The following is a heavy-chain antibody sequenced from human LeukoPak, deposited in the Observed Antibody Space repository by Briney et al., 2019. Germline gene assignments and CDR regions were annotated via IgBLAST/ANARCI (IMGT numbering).Heavy chain of an antibody. V-gene: IGHV3-30-3*01. CDR1: GSTFSSYA. D-gene: IGHD6-13*01. CDR2: ISYDGSNK. Sequence: GGSLRLSCAASGSTFSSYAMHWVRQAPGKGLEWVAVISYDGSNKYYADSVKGRFTISRDNSKNTLYLQMNSLRAEDTAVYYCANGRLGIAAAGDYWGQGTLVTVSS. CDR3: ANGRLGIAAAGDY. J-gene: IGHJ4*02.